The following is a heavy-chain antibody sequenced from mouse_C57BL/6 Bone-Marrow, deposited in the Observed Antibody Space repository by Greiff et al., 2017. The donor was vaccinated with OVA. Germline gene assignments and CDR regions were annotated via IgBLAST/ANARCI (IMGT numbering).Heavy chain of an antibody. CDR3: ARSSNWVYAMDY. CDR1: GFTFTDYY. V-gene: IGHV7-3*01. D-gene: IGHD4-1*01. J-gene: IGHJ4*01. Sequence: EVQGVESGGGLVQPGGSLSLSCAASGFTFTDYYMSWVRQPPGKALEWLGFIRNKANGYTTEYSASVKGRFTISRDNSQSILYLQMNALRAEDSATYYCARSSNWVYAMDYWGQGTSVTVSS. CDR2: IRNKANGYTT.